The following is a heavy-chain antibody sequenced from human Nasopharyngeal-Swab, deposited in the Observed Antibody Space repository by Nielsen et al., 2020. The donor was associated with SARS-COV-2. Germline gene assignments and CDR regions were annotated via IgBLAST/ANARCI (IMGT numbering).Heavy chain of an antibody. V-gene: IGHV3-9*01. Sequence: SLKISCAASGFTFDDYAMHWVRQAPGKGLEWVSGISWNSGSIGYADSVKGRFTISRDNAKNSLYLQMNSLRAGDTAVYYCARANLGYYYGSGSYAFDIWGQGTMVTVSS. CDR3: ARANLGYYYGSGSYAFDI. CDR2: ISWNSGSI. J-gene: IGHJ3*02. CDR1: GFTFDDYA. D-gene: IGHD3-10*01.